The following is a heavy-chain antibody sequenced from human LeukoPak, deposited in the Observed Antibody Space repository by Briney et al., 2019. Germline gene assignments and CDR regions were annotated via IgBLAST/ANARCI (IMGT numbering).Heavy chain of an antibody. V-gene: IGHV5-51*01. J-gene: IGHJ3*01. CDR1: AYTFSGHW. Sequence: GESLKISCQGSAYTFSGHWIGWVRQKPGKRLEWMGIIFPTDSDTTYSPSFQGQVIISADQSTGTAYLQWSSLRASDTAMYYCAGAIFGTGDYVDAFDVWGQGTVVTVSS. D-gene: IGHD3/OR15-3a*01. CDR2: IFPTDSDT. CDR3: AGAIFGTGDYVDAFDV.